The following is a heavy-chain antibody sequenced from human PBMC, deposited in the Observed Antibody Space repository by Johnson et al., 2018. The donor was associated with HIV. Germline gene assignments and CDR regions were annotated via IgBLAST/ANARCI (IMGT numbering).Heavy chain of an antibody. J-gene: IGHJ3*02. D-gene: IGHD1-1*01. V-gene: IGHV3-30*02. Sequence: QVQLVESGGGVVQPGGSLRLSCAASGFTFSSYGMHWVRQAPGKGLEWVAFIRYDGSNKYYADSVKGRFTISRDNSKNTLYLQMNSLRAEGTAVYYCAKATTGSDAFGIWGQGTMVTVSS. CDR3: AKATTGSDAFGI. CDR2: IRYDGSNK. CDR1: GFTFSSYG.